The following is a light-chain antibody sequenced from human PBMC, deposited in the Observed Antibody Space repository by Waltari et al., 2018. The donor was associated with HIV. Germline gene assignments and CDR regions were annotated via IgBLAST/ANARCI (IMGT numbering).Light chain of an antibody. V-gene: IGLV6-57*01. Sequence: NFILTQPHSVSESPGKTVTISCTRSSGNIDSSYVQWSQQRPGSSPNTVIYANNQRPPWGPDRFSGSIDSSSNSASLTISGLRTEDEADYYCQSHDNKIFYVFGGGTYVTVL. J-gene: IGLJ1*01. CDR3: QSHDNKIFYV. CDR2: ANN. CDR1: SGNIDSSY.